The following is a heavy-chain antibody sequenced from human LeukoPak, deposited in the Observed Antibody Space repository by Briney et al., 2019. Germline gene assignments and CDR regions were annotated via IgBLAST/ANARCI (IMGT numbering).Heavy chain of an antibody. D-gene: IGHD5-24*01. V-gene: IGHV3-30-3*01. CDR1: GFTFSCYA. Sequence: GGSLRLSCAASGFTFSCYAMHWVRQAPGKGLEWVAVISYDGSNKYYADSVKGRFTISRDNSKNTLYLQMNSLRAEDTAVYYCAKDRGDGSTSRYYFDYWGQGTLVTVSS. CDR3: AKDRGDGSTSRYYFDY. CDR2: ISYDGSNK. J-gene: IGHJ4*02.